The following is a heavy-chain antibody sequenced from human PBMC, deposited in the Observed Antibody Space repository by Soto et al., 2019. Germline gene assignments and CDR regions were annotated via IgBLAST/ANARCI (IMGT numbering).Heavy chain of an antibody. CDR1: GYTFTSYA. D-gene: IGHD3-3*01. CDR2: INAGNGNT. Sequence: ASVKVSCKASGYTFTSYAMHWVRQAPGQRLEWMGWINAGNGNTKYSQKFQGRVTITRDTSASTAYMELSSLRSEDTAVYYCARVSTIFGVVIRPFDYWGQGTLVTVSS. V-gene: IGHV1-3*01. J-gene: IGHJ4*02. CDR3: ARVSTIFGVVIRPFDY.